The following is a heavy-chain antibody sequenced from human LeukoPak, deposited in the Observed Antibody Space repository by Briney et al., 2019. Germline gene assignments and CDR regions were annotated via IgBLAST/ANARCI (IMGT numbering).Heavy chain of an antibody. V-gene: IGHV3-23*01. CDR2: VDGGGGGT. CDR3: AKQSAGSAAWYSLHYDF. D-gene: IGHD6-13*01. Sequence: PGGSLRLSCVASGFPFSSYGMHWVRQAPGRGLEWVSSVDGGGGGTYYADSVKGRFTISRDNSKDTLYLQMNGLRAEDTAVYFCAKQSAGSAAWYSLHYDFWGQGTLVTVSS. J-gene: IGHJ4*02. CDR1: GFPFSSYG.